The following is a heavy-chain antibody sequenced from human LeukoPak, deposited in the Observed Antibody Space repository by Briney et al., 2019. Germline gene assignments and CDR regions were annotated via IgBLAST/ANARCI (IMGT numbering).Heavy chain of an antibody. D-gene: IGHD3-9*01. J-gene: IGHJ6*02. Sequence: GASVKVSCKASGGTFISYAISWVRRAPGQGLEWMGGIIPIFGTANYAQKFQGRVTITADKSTSTAYMELSSLRSEDTAVYYCARASRYFDWTYYGMDVWGQGTTVTVSS. CDR3: ARASRYFDWTYYGMDV. CDR1: GGTFISYA. V-gene: IGHV1-69*06. CDR2: IIPIFGTA.